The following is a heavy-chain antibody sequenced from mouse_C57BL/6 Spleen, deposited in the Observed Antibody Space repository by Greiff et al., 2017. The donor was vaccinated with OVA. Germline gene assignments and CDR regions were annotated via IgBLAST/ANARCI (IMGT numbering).Heavy chain of an antibody. Sequence: DVKLVESEGGLVQPGSSMKLSCTASGFTFSDYYMAWVRQVPEKGLEWVANINYDGSSTYYLDSLKSRFIISRDNAKNILYLQMSSLKSEDTATYYCARDSNYGLTGYFDVWGTGTTVTVSS. CDR3: ARDSNYGLTGYFDV. J-gene: IGHJ1*03. V-gene: IGHV5-16*01. D-gene: IGHD2-5*01. CDR1: GFTFSDYY. CDR2: INYDGSST.